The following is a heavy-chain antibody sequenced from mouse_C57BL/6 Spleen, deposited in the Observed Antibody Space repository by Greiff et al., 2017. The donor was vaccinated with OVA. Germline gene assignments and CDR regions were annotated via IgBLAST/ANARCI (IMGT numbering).Heavy chain of an antibody. V-gene: IGHV1-52*01. J-gene: IGHJ2*01. CDR2: IDPSDSET. D-gene: IGHD2-5*01. Sequence: VQLQQPGAELVRPGSSVKLSCKASGYTFTSYWMHWVKQRPIQGLEWIGNIDPSDSETHYNQKFKDKATLTVDKSSSTAYMQLSSLTSEDSAVDYCARGDSNRVCDYWGQDTTLTVSS. CDR1: GYTFTSYW. CDR3: ARGDSNRVCDY.